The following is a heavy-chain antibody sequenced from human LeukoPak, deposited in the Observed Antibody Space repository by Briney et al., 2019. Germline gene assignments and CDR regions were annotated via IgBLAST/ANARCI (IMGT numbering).Heavy chain of an antibody. V-gene: IGHV5-51*01. CDR1: GYSFTSYW. CDR3: ARQDCSSTSCYSLI. Sequence: GESLKISCKGSGYSFTSYWIGWVRQMPGKGLEWVGIIYPGDSDTRYSPSFQGQVTISANKSISTAYLQWSSLKASDTAMYYCARQDCSSTSCYSLIWGQGTLVTVSS. CDR2: IYPGDSDT. D-gene: IGHD2-2*01. J-gene: IGHJ4*02.